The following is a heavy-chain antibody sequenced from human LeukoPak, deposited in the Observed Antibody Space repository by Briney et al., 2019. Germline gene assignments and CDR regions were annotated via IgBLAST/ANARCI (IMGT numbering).Heavy chain of an antibody. Sequence: GGSLRLSCAASGFTFGDYAMHWVRRVPGKGLEWVSLISGDGYITYYADSVKGRFTVSRDNSKNSLYLQMNGLRVEDTAFYYCAKDIENYDSTGHFDYWSQGTLVTVSS. CDR1: GFTFGDYA. CDR2: ISGDGYIT. V-gene: IGHV3-43*02. D-gene: IGHD3-22*01. CDR3: AKDIENYDSTGHFDY. J-gene: IGHJ4*02.